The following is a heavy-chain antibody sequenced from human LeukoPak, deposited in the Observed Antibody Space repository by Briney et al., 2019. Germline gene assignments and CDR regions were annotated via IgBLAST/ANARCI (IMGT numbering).Heavy chain of an antibody. CDR2: IYSGGST. CDR1: GFTVSSNY. D-gene: IGHD1-26*01. Sequence: GGSLRLSCAASGFTVSSNYMSWVRQAPGKGLEWVSVIYSGGSTYYADSVKGRFTISRDNSKNTLYLQMNSLRAEDTAVYYCASPSGIYPEGFDYWGQGTLVTVSS. J-gene: IGHJ4*02. V-gene: IGHV3-53*01. CDR3: ASPSGIYPEGFDY.